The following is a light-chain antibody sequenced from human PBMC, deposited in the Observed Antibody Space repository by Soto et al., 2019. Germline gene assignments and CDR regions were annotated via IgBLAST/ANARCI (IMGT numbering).Light chain of an antibody. Sequence: EIVMTQSPGTLSVSPGERATLSCRAGQGVTTNFAWYQQKSGQSPRLLIYDVSIRATGVPARFSGTGSETDFTLTIRGLQSEDSAVYFCPQYNNWPFSFGQGTRLEIK. CDR2: DVS. CDR3: PQYNNWPFS. V-gene: IGKV3-15*01. CDR1: QGVTTN. J-gene: IGKJ5*01.